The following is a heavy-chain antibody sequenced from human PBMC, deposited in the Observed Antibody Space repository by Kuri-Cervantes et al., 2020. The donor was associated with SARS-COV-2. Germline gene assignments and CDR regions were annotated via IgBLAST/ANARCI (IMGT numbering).Heavy chain of an antibody. Sequence: GGSLRLSCAASGFTFSSYGMNWVRQAPGKGLEWVSSISSSSSYIYYVDSVKGRFTISRDNAKNSLYLQMNSLRAEDTAVYYCARDSGMIVVVIGAFDIWGQGTMVTVSS. CDR3: ARDSGMIVVVIGAFDI. J-gene: IGHJ3*02. V-gene: IGHV3-21*01. CDR1: GFTFSSYG. CDR2: ISSSSSYI. D-gene: IGHD3-22*01.